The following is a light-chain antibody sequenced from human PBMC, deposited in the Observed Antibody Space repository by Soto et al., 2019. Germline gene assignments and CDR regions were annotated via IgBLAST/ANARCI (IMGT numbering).Light chain of an antibody. V-gene: IGKV2-30*01. CDR2: KVS. Sequence: DVVMTQSPLSLPVTLGQPASISCRSSQSLVYSNGNTYLNWVQHRRGQSPRRQIYKVSIRDSGVPDRFSGSGSGTDFTLTISRVEAEDVGVYYCMQGTHWPRTFGQGTKVDIK. CDR1: QSLVYSNGNTY. CDR3: MQGTHWPRT. J-gene: IGKJ1*01.